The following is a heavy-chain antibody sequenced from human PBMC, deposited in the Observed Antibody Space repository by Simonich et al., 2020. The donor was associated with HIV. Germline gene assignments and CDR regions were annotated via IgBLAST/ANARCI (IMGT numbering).Heavy chain of an antibody. CDR2: ISGNSGSI. Sequence: EVQLVESGGGLVQPGRSLRLSCAASGFTFDDYAMHWVRQAPGKVRGWVSGISGNSGSIGYADSVKGRFTISRDNAKNSLYLQMNSLRAEDTALYYCTKDVRDYSHYGDAFDIGGQGTMVTVSS. D-gene: IGHD4-4*01. V-gene: IGHV3-9*01. J-gene: IGHJ3*02. CDR3: TKDVRDYSHYGDAFDI. CDR1: GFTFDDYA.